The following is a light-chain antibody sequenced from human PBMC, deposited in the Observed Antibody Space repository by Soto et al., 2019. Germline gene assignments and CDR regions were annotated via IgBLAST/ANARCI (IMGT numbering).Light chain of an antibody. Sequence: DIQITQSPSTLSASVGDRVTITCRASQTIDSWLAWYQQRPGKPPNLLIYKASTLASGVPSRFSGSGSGTEFTLTISSLQPDDFATYYCQHYHSYSGTFGQGTKVDIK. CDR2: KAS. CDR1: QTIDSW. J-gene: IGKJ1*01. V-gene: IGKV1-5*03. CDR3: QHYHSYSGT.